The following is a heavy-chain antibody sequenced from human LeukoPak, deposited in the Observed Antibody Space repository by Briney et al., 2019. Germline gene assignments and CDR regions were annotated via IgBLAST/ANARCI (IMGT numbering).Heavy chain of an antibody. V-gene: IGHV3-21*01. Sequence: GGSLRLSCAASGFTFSSYSMNWVRQAPGKGLEWVSSISSSSSYIYYADSVKGRFTISRDNAKNSLYLQMNSLRAEDTAVYYCARVKTQWLVRDAFDIWGQGTMVTVSS. CDR3: ARVKTQWLVRDAFDI. J-gene: IGHJ3*02. CDR2: ISSSSSYI. CDR1: GFTFSSYS. D-gene: IGHD6-19*01.